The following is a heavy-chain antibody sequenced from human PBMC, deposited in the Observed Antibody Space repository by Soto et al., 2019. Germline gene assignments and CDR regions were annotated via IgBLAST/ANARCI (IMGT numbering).Heavy chain of an antibody. D-gene: IGHD6-13*01. V-gene: IGHV3-23*01. CDR3: ASFIAAAGYFDF. CDR2: ISGSGGST. CDR1: GFTLSSYA. J-gene: IGHJ4*02. Sequence: PGGSLRLSCAASGFTLSSYAMSWVRQAPGKGLEWVSAISGSGGSTYYADSVKGRFTISRGNAKNSLYLQMNSLRAEDTALYYCASFIAAAGYFDFWGQGTLVTVSS.